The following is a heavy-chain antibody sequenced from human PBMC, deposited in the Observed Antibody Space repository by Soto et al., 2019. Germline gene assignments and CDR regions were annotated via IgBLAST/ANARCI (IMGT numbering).Heavy chain of an antibody. J-gene: IGHJ4*02. CDR1: GGSFSGYY. Sequence: SETLSLTCAVYGGSFSGYYWSWIRQPPGKWLEWIGEINHSGSTNYNPSLKSRVTISVDTSKNQFSLKLSSVTAADTAVYYCAREGIAAAGTDYWGQGTQVTVSS. D-gene: IGHD6-13*01. CDR3: AREGIAAAGTDY. V-gene: IGHV4-34*01. CDR2: INHSGST.